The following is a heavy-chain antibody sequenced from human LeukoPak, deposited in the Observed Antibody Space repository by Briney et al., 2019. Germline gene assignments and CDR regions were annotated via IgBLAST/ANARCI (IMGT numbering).Heavy chain of an antibody. CDR1: GFTFSSYW. J-gene: IGHJ4*02. CDR2: IKQDGREK. V-gene: IGHV3-7*01. D-gene: IGHD1-26*01. Sequence: GGSLRLSCAASGFTFSSYWMSWVRQAPGKGLEWVANIKQDGREKYYVDSVKGRFTISRDNAKNSLYLQMNSLRAEDTAVYYCARDRRFLGGANFDYWGQGTLVTVSS. CDR3: ARDRRFLGGANFDY.